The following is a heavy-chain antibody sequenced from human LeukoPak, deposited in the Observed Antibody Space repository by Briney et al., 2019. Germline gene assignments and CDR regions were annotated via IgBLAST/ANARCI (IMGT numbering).Heavy chain of an antibody. Sequence: PSEILSLTCALSTVSGSSGNFWSWVRQPPGEGLEWIGEVHKSGRTNYNPSLKTRATISIDASKNQLSLELTSVTAADTAVYYCARELLGAPTPGAYWGQGTRVTVSS. CDR3: ARELLGAPTPGAY. V-gene: IGHV4-4*02. CDR2: VHKSGRT. CDR1: TVSGSSGNF. D-gene: IGHD1-26*01. J-gene: IGHJ4*02.